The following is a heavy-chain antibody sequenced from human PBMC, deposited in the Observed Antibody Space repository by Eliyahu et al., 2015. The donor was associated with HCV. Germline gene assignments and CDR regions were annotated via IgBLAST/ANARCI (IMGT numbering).Heavy chain of an antibody. J-gene: IGHJ4*02. CDR2: XWYDGSYK. V-gene: IGHV3-33*01. Sequence: QVQLVESGGGVVQPGRSLRLSCAASGFPFXXYGMHWVRRAPGKGLEWVALXWYDGSYKYHADSAKGRFTISRDNSKNTLYLQMDSLRVEDTAVYYCARDPRTTKRVFDVWGQGTRVTVSS. CDR1: GFPFXXYG. CDR3: ARDPRTTKRVFDV. D-gene: IGHD4-17*01.